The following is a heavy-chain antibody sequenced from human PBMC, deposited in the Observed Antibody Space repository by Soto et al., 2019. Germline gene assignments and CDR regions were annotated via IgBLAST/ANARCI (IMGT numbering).Heavy chain of an antibody. CDR2: IYWDDDK. J-gene: IGHJ6*03. CDR3: AHRPVRINSYDYIWGSYRLWGDYYYYYYMDV. V-gene: IGHV2-5*02. D-gene: IGHD3-16*02. Sequence: SGPTLVNPTQTLTLTCTFSGFSLSTSGVGVGWIRQPPGKALEWLALIYWDDDKRYSPSLKSRLTITKDTSKNQVVLTMTNMDPVDTATYYCAHRPVRINSYDYIWGSYRLWGDYYYYYYMDVWGKGTTVTVSS. CDR1: GFSLSTSGVG.